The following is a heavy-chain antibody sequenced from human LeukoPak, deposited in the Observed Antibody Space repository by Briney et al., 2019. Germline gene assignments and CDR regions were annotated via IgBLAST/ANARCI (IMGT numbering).Heavy chain of an antibody. CDR3: ARRSDDYSIGGGRFDP. CDR2: VYHSGST. J-gene: IGHJ5*02. V-gene: IGHV4-4*02. CDR1: GGSISSSNW. Sequence: KSSETLSLTCAVSGGSISSSNWWCWVRQPPGKGLEWIGEVYHSGSTNYNPSLKSRLTISVDKSKNQFSLNLYSVTAADTAVYYSARRSDDYSIGGGRFDPWGQGTLVTVSS. D-gene: IGHD4-11*01.